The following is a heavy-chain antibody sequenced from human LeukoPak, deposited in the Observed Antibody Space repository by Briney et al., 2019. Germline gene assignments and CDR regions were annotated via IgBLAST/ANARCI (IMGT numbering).Heavy chain of an antibody. Sequence: SETLSLTCSVSGYSINSGYHWGWIRQPPGKGLEWIGEINHSGSTNYNPSLKSRVTISVDTSKNQFSLKLSSVTAADTAVYYCARGFGSYLRYYFDYWGQGTLVTVSS. CDR1: GYSINSGYH. J-gene: IGHJ4*02. D-gene: IGHD1-26*01. CDR3: ARGFGSYLRYYFDY. V-gene: IGHV4-38-2*02. CDR2: INHSGST.